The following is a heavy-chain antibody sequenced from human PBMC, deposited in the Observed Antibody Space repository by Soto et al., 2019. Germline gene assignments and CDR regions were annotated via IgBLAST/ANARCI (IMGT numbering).Heavy chain of an antibody. CDR1: GYTFTSYD. V-gene: IGHV1-3*05. CDR3: ARGSGYSYWDDY. D-gene: IGHD3-22*01. Sequence: QVQLVQSGAEEKKPGASVKVSCKASGYTFTSYDMHWVRQAPGQRLEWMGWINAGNGNTKYSQKFQGRVTITRDTSASTAYIELSSLGSEDTAVYYCARGSGYSYWDDYWGQGTLVTVSS. J-gene: IGHJ4*02. CDR2: INAGNGNT.